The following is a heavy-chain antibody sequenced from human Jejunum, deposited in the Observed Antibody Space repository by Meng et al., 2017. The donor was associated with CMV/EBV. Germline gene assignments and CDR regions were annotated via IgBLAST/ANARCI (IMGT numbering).Heavy chain of an antibody. J-gene: IGHJ4*02. CDR3: TRADSSNYGSLFDY. CDR2: IRGKANSYET. V-gene: IGHV3-73*01. CDR1: TFSGSA. Sequence: TFSGSAVNWERKASGKGLEWVGRIRGKANSYETAYAATVKGRFTISRDDSKNTAYLQMNSLKTEDTAVYYCTRADSSNYGSLFDYWGQGTLVTVSS. D-gene: IGHD4-11*01.